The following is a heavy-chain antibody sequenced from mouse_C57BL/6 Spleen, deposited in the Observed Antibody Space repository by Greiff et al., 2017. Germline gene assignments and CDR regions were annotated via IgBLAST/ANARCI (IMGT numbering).Heavy chain of an antibody. V-gene: IGHV1-9*01. D-gene: IGHD1-1*01. Sequence: LMQPGASVKLSCKATGYTFTGYWIELVNQRPGHGLEWIGEILPGSGSTNYNEKFKGKATLTADKSSNTAYMQLSSLTTEDSAISSCAITTVGGDFDYWGQGTTLTVS. CDR3: AITTVGGDFDY. CDR1: GYTFTGYW. CDR2: ILPGSGST. J-gene: IGHJ2*01.